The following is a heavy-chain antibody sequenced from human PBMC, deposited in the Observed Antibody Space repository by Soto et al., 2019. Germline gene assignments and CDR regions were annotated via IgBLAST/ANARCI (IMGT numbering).Heavy chain of an antibody. J-gene: IGHJ4*02. CDR2: IYYSGST. V-gene: IGHV4-31*03. CDR3: ASGYYDILTGYYDY. D-gene: IGHD3-9*01. CDR1: GGSISSGGYY. Sequence: SETLSFTCTVSGGSISSGGYYWSWIRQHPGKGLEWIGYIYYSGSTYYNPSLKSRVTISVDTSKNQFSLKLSSVTAADTAVYYCASGYYDILTGYYDYWGQRTLVTVS.